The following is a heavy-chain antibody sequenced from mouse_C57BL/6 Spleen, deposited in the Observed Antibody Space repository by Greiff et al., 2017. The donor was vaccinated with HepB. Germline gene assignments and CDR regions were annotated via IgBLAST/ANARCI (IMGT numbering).Heavy chain of an antibody. J-gene: IGHJ4*01. V-gene: IGHV1-69*01. Sequence: QVQLKQPGAELVMPGASVKLSCKASGYTFTSYWMHWVKQRPGQGLEWIGEIDPSDSYTNYNQKFKGKSTLTVDKSSSTAYMQLSSLTSEDSAVYYCARRYYGSEGAMDYWGQGTSVTVSS. CDR1: GYTFTSYW. D-gene: IGHD1-1*01. CDR3: ARRYYGSEGAMDY. CDR2: IDPSDSYT.